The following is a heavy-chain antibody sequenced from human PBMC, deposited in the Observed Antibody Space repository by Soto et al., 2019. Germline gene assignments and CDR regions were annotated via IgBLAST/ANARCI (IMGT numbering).Heavy chain of an antibody. CDR2: FSVSGGNT. Sequence: SLRLSCVASGFTFSSYAMSWVRQAPGKGLEWVSVFSVSGGNTYYADSVKGRFTISRDNSKNTLYLQMSSLRADDTAVYYCAKIGGGIRLNYFDYWGRGALVTVSS. CDR1: GFTFSSYA. J-gene: IGHJ4*02. D-gene: IGHD3-16*01. V-gene: IGHV3-23*01. CDR3: AKIGGGIRLNYFDY.